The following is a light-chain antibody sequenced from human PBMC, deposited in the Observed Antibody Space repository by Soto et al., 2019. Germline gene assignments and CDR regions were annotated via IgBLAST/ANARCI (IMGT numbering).Light chain of an antibody. Sequence: QSVLTQPPSASGTPGQRVTISCSGSSSNIGSNNVNWYQQLPGTAPQLLIYSNNQRPSGVPDRCSGSKSGTSAALAIIGLQSDDDADYYCAAWDDSLNSHYVFGTGTKLTVL. CDR3: AAWDDSLNSHYV. J-gene: IGLJ1*01. V-gene: IGLV1-44*01. CDR2: SNN. CDR1: SSNIGSNN.